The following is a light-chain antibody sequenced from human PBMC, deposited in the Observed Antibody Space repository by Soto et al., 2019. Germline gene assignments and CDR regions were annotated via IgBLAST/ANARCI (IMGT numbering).Light chain of an antibody. J-gene: IGLJ2*01. Sequence: QSVLTQAPSASGTPGQRVTISCSGSTSNIGRNTVDWYQHLPGTAPKLLIYRSNQRPSGVPDRFSGSKSGTSASLAISGLQSEDEADYYCAAWDDSLNGVIFGGGTKLTVL. CDR1: TSNIGRNT. CDR3: AAWDDSLNGVI. CDR2: RSN. V-gene: IGLV1-44*01.